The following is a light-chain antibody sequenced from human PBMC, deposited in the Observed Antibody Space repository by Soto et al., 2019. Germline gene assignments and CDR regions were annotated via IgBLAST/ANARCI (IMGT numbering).Light chain of an antibody. Sequence: EIVLTQSPATLSLSLGERATLSCRASQSVSSYLAWFQQKPGQAPRLLIYDASNRATGVPARFSGSGSGTDFTLTISSLEPEDFAVYYCQQRSSWPGTFGPGTRLEIK. CDR3: QQRSSWPGT. CDR1: QSVSSY. V-gene: IGKV3-11*01. J-gene: IGKJ5*01. CDR2: DAS.